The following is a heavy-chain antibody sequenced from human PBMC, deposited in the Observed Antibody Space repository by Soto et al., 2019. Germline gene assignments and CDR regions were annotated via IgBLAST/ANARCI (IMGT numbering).Heavy chain of an antibody. D-gene: IGHD6-19*01. CDR3: ARDEAEFVLPGIAVAGPFGLFDY. Sequence: GGSLRLSCAASGFTFSSYAMHWVRQAPGKGLEWVAVISYDGSNKYYADSVKGRFTISRDNSKNTLYLQMNSLRAEDTAVDYCARDEAEFVLPGIAVAGPFGLFDYWGQGTLVTVSS. V-gene: IGHV3-30-3*01. CDR1: GFTFSSYA. CDR2: ISYDGSNK. J-gene: IGHJ4*02.